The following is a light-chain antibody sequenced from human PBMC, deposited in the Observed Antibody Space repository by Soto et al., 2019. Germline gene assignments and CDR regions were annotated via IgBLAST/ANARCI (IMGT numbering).Light chain of an antibody. CDR2: DDS. J-gene: IGLJ1*01. Sequence: SYELTQSPSVSVAPGQTARITCGGNNIGGKSVHWYQQKPGQAPVLVVYDDSDRPSGIPERFSGSNSGNTATLTISGVEAGDEADYYCQVWDYRSDHVFGTGTKVTV. CDR1: NIGGKS. CDR3: QVWDYRSDHV. V-gene: IGLV3-21*02.